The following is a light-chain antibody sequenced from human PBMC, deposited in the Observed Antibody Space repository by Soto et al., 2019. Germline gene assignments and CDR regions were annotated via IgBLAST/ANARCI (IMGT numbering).Light chain of an antibody. CDR2: STN. CDR1: SSHIATTS. Sequence: QSVLSQPPSVSGTPGQRVSISCSGGSSHIATTSINWYQQVAGMAPKLLIHSTNQRPSGVPDRFSASKSGTSASLAISGLQSDDEADYYCAAWDASLSGWVFGGGTKLTVL. CDR3: AAWDASLSGWV. J-gene: IGLJ3*02. V-gene: IGLV1-44*01.